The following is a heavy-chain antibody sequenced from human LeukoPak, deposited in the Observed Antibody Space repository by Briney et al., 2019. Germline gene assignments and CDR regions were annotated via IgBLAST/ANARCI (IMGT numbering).Heavy chain of an antibody. CDR1: GFTFSSYA. CDR2: ICGSGGST. V-gene: IGHV3-23*01. D-gene: IGHD6-13*01. Sequence: GGSLRLSCAASGFTFSSYAMSRVRQAPGKGLEWVSAICGSGGSTYYADSVKGRFTISRDNSKNTLYLQMNSLRAEDTAVYYCAKERVAAAGNPYFDYWGQGTLVTVSS. J-gene: IGHJ4*02. CDR3: AKERVAAAGNPYFDY.